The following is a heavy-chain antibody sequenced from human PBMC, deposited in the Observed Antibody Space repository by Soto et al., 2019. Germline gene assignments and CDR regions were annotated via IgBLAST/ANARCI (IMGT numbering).Heavy chain of an antibody. V-gene: IGHV3-48*01. J-gene: IGHJ4*02. CDR2: ISSSFSPT. CDR3: AILLFASSGSWGFYFVS. D-gene: IGHD3-10*01. Sequence: GGYLRLSCAAPGFTFSTYSMVWLRRAPGRGLEWISYISSSFSPTPSADSVKGRFTISRDKAKTSLYLQMDSLRFEDTAVYYCAILLFASSGSWGFYFVSRDQG. CDR1: GFTFSTYS.